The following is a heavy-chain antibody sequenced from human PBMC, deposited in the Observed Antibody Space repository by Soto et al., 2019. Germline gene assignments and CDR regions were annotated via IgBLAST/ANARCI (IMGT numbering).Heavy chain of an antibody. CDR2: IIPIFGTA. CDR3: ARDPSSGSNWFDP. CDR1: GGTFSSYA. J-gene: IGHJ5*02. D-gene: IGHD6-19*01. V-gene: IGHV1-69*13. Sequence: PSVKVSCKASGGTFSSYAISWVLQAPGQGLEWMGGIIPIFGTANYAQKFQGRVTITADESTSTAYMELSSLRSEDTAVYYCARDPSSGSNWFDPWGQGTLVTVSS.